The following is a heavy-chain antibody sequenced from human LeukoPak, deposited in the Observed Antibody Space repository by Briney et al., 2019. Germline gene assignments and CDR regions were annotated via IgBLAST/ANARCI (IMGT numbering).Heavy chain of an antibody. V-gene: IGHV1-18*01. CDR1: GYTFTSYG. Sequence: ASVKVSCKASGYTFTSYGISWVRQAPGQGLEWMGWISAYNGNTNYARKPQGRVTMTTDTSTSTAYMELRSLRSDDTAVYYCARDAYSSRPTTNAFDIWGQGTMVTVSS. CDR3: ARDAYSSRPTTNAFDI. CDR2: ISAYNGNT. D-gene: IGHD6-13*01. J-gene: IGHJ3*02.